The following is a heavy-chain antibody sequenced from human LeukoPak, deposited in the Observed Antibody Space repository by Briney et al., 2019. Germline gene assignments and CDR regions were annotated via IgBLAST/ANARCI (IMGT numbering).Heavy chain of an antibody. J-gene: IGHJ4*02. V-gene: IGHV3-21*01. CDR2: ISSGTSYI. D-gene: IGHD6-13*01. CDR1: GFTFNTYT. CDR3: ARVHHSSSWGTDDC. Sequence: GGSLRLSCAASGFTFNTYTMNWVRQAPGKGLEWVSSISSGTSYIYYADSVKGRFTISRDNAKYSLYLHLNSLRAEDTAVYYCARVHHSSSWGTDDCWGQGTLVTVSS.